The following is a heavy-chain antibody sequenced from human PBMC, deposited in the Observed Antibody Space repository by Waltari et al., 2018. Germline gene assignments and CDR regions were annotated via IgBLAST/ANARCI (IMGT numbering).Heavy chain of an antibody. CDR3: ARDVVVVAATTRLHYYYYGMDV. Sequence: LEWVSSISSSSSYIYYADSVKGRFTISRDNAKNSLYLQMNSLRAEDTAVYYCARDVVVVAATTRLHYYYYGMDVWGQGTTVTVSS. CDR2: ISSSSSYI. V-gene: IGHV3-21*01. D-gene: IGHD2-15*01. J-gene: IGHJ6*02.